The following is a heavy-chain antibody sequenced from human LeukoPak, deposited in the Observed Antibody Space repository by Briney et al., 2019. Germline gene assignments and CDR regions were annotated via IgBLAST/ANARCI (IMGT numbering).Heavy chain of an antibody. CDR3: ARGEYSNGHPYRLDS. CDR1: GFTFSSYA. V-gene: IGHV3-23*01. Sequence: TGGSLRLSCAASGFTFSSYAMSWVRQAPGKGLEWVSAISGSGGSTYYADSVKGRFTISRDNSKNTLYLQMNSLRAEDTAVYYCARGEYSNGHPYRLDSWGQGTLVTVSS. J-gene: IGHJ4*02. D-gene: IGHD3-16*01. CDR2: ISGSGGST.